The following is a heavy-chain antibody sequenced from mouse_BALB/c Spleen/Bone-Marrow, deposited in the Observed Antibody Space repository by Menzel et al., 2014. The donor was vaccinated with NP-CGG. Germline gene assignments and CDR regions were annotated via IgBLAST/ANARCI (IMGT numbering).Heavy chain of an antibody. CDR1: GFDFSRYW. CDR2: INPDSSTI. CDR3: AMGEWAWFVY. V-gene: IGHV4-1*02. Sequence: EVKVVESGGGLVQPGGSLKLSCAASGFDFSRYWMSWVRQAPGKGLEWIGEINPDSSTINYTPSLKDKFIISRDNAKKKLFLQMSKGGSEDTALYYWAMGEWAWFVYWGQGTLVTVSA. J-gene: IGHJ3*01.